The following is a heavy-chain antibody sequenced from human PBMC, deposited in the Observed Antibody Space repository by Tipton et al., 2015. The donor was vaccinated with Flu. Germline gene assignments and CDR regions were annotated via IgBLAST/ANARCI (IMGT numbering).Heavy chain of an antibody. CDR1: SGSISSTGYF. D-gene: IGHD3-10*02. V-gene: IGHV4-39*01. CDR2: IYPSGST. CDR3: ARLSYYDVDLKNWYFDY. Sequence: TLSLTCTVSSGSISSTGYFCAWIRQPPGKGLELIGSIYPSGSTYYNPSLKSRVTISVDTSKKQFSLKLRSVTAADTAVYYCARLSYYDVDLKNWYFDYWGQGALVTVSS. J-gene: IGHJ4*02.